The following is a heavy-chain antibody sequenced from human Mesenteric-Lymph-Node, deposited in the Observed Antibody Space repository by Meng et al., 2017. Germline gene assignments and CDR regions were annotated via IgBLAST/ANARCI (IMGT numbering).Heavy chain of an antibody. V-gene: IGHV4-34*01. J-gene: IGHJ5*02. D-gene: IGHD4-17*01. CDR1: GGSFSGYY. CDR3: ARDRKHYGERGWFDP. Sequence: QVQLQQWGARLLKPSETLSLTCAVYGGSFSGYYWSWIRQPPGKGLEWIGEINHSGSTNYNPSLKSRVTISVDTSKNQFSLKLSSVTAADTAVYYCARDRKHYGERGWFDPWGQGTLVTVSS. CDR2: INHSGST.